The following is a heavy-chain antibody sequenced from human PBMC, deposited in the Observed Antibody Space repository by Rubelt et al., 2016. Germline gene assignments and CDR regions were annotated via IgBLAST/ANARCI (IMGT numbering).Heavy chain of an antibody. Sequence: QVQLVQSGAEVKKPGASVKVSCKASGYTFTSYAMHWVRQAPGQRLEWMGWINAGNGNTKYSQKFQGRVTTTRETSASTAYMERSSLRSEDTAVYYCARKGYGYGMDVWGQGTTVTVSS. D-gene: IGHD3-16*01. J-gene: IGHJ6*02. CDR1: GYTFTSYA. V-gene: IGHV1-3*01. CDR2: INAGNGNT. CDR3: ARKGYGYGMDV.